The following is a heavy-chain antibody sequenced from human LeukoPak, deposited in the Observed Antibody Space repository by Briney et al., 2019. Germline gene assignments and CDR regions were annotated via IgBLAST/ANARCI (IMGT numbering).Heavy chain of an antibody. V-gene: IGHV1-46*01. D-gene: IGHD6-13*01. CDR3: ARGRYSNKYYYYYYMDV. Sequence: ASVKVSCKASGYTFTSYYMHWVRQAPGQGLEWMGIINPSGGSTSYAQKFQGRVTMTRDMSTSTVYMELSSLRSEDTAVYYCARGRYSNKYYYYYYMDVWGKGTTVTVSS. J-gene: IGHJ6*03. CDR2: INPSGGST. CDR1: GYTFTSYY.